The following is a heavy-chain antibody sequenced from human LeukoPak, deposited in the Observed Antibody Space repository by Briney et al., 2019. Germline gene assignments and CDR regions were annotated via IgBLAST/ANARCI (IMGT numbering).Heavy chain of an antibody. CDR2: IYTSGST. V-gene: IGHV4-4*07. CDR1: SGSIGSYY. D-gene: IGHD4-17*01. CDR3: ARGGDLGDYISWFNP. J-gene: IGHJ5*02. Sequence: SETLSLTCSVSSGSIGSYYWSWIRQPAGKGLEWIGRIYTSGSTNYNPSLKSRVTISVDTSKNQFSLKLSSVTAADTAVYYCARGGDLGDYISWFNPWGQGTLVTVSS.